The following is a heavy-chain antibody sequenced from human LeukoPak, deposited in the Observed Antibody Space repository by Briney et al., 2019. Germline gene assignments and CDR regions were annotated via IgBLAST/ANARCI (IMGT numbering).Heavy chain of an antibody. CDR3: ARRGFYDTSGYLFDY. J-gene: IGHJ4*02. V-gene: IGHV3-48*03. Sequence: GGSLRLSCVASGFIFSRYEMNWVRQAPGKGLEWVSYISTSGSGTYYADSVKGRFTISRDNAKNSLYLQMYSLRAEDTAVYYCARRGFYDTSGYLFDYWGQGTLVTVSS. D-gene: IGHD3-22*01. CDR2: ISTSGSGT. CDR1: GFIFSRYE.